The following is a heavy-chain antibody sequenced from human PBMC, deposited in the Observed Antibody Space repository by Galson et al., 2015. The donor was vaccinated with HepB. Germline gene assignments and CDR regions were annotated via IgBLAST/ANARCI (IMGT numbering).Heavy chain of an antibody. D-gene: IGHD2-2*01. CDR3: AKGTERRLTTMTSHNYFDH. Sequence: SLRLSCAASGFAFGTHSMTWVRQAPGKGLQWISTITAGGRTTSAESVTGRFTVSRDNSNNRVYLQMNCLRVADTAVYYCAKGTERRLTTMTSHNYFDHWGRGALVTVSS. V-gene: IGHV3-23*01. CDR2: ITAGGRT. J-gene: IGHJ4*02. CDR1: GFAFGTHS.